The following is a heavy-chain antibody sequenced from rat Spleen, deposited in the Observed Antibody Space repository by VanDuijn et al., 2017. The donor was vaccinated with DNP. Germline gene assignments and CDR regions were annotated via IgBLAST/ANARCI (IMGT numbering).Heavy chain of an antibody. V-gene: IGHV5-7*01. CDR2: ISYDGSDT. Sequence: EVQLVESGGGLVQPGRSLKLSCAVSRITFSNHNMAWVRQAPKKGLEWVATISYDGSDTYYRDSVKGRFTISRDNAKSTLYLQMDSLRSEDTATYYCASTRGNYGGYSVADWFAYWGQGTLVTVSS. CDR3: ASTRGNYGGYSVADWFAY. CDR1: RITFSNHN. J-gene: IGHJ3*01. D-gene: IGHD1-11*01.